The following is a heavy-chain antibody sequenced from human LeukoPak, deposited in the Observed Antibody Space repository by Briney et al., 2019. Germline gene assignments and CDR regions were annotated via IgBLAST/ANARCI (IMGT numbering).Heavy chain of an antibody. CDR3: ARDYCSSTSCYPSYYYYYMDV. CDR2: ISAYNGNT. J-gene: IGHJ6*03. CDR1: GYTFTSYG. D-gene: IGHD2-2*01. V-gene: IGHV1-18*01. Sequence: ASVKVSCKASGYTFTSYGISWVRQAPGQGLEWMGWISAYNGNTNYAQKLQGRVTMTTDTSTSTAYMELRSLRSDDTAVYYCARDYCSSTSCYPSYYYYYMDVWGKGTTVTVSS.